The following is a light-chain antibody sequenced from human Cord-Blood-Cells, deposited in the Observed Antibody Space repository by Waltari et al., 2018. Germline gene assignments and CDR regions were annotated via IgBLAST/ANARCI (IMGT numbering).Light chain of an antibody. CDR3: CSYACSYTLV. J-gene: IGLJ2*01. Sequence: QYALPQTRSVSGSPGQSVTLACPGTSTAVGPYPYVSWYQQHPCKAPKLMIYDVSKRRSGVPDRFAGSKSGNTACLTIAGLQAEDEADYYCCSYACSYTLVFGGGTKVTVL. CDR1: STAVGPYPY. CDR2: DVS. V-gene: IGLV2-11*01.